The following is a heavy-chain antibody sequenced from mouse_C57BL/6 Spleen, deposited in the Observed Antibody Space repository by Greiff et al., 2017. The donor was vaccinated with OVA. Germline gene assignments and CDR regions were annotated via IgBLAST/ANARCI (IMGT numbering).Heavy chain of an antibody. Sequence: EVQGVESGGGLVQSGRSLRLSCATSGFTFSDFYMEWVRQAPGKGLEWIAASRNKANDYTTEYSASVKGRFIVSRDTSQSILYLQMNALRAEDTAIYYCARDAGYDGYFDVWGTGTTVTVSS. V-gene: IGHV7-1*01. CDR3: ARDAGYDGYFDV. CDR2: SRNKANDYTT. D-gene: IGHD2-2*01. CDR1: GFTFSDFY. J-gene: IGHJ1*03.